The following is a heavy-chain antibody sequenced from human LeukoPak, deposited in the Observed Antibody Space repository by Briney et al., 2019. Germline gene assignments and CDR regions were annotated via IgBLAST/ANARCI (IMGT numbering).Heavy chain of an antibody. CDR1: GFTFNTYE. Sequence: GGSLRLSCAVSGFTFNTYEMNWVRQAPGKGLEWVGRIKSKTDGGTTDYAAPVKGRFTISRDDSKNTLYLQMNSLKTEDTAVYYCTTVLSGYGGYFDYWGQGTLVTVSS. CDR3: TTVLSGYGGYFDY. J-gene: IGHJ4*02. CDR2: IKSKTDGGTT. D-gene: IGHD5-12*01. V-gene: IGHV3-15*01.